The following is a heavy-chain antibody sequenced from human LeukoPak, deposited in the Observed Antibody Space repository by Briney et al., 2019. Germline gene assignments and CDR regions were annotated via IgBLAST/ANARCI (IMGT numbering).Heavy chain of an antibody. CDR2: VDHTGST. CDR1: GGSISSYY. V-gene: IGHV4-59*12. J-gene: IGHJ6*03. CDR3: AKKDYYYMDV. Sequence: SETLSLTCTVSGGSISSYYWSWIRQPPGKGLEWIGYVDHTGSTNFNPSLNGRVSISRDTTKNLFSLRLRSVTAADTAVYYCAKKDYYYMDVWGKGTTVTVSS.